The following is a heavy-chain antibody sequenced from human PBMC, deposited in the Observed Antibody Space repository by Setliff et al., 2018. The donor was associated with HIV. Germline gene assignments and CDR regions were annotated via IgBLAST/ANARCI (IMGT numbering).Heavy chain of an antibody. CDR2: VSGYDSHA. D-gene: IGHD3-10*01. V-gene: IGHV1-18*01. Sequence: GASVKVSCKSSGYKFSINVINWVRQAPGQGLEWMGWVSGYDSHANYAQKLQGRVTMTSDRSTTTANMELKNLTSDDTAVYYCARGPAGESYGMDVWGQGTTVTVSS. J-gene: IGHJ6*02. CDR1: GYKFSINV. CDR3: ARGPAGESYGMDV.